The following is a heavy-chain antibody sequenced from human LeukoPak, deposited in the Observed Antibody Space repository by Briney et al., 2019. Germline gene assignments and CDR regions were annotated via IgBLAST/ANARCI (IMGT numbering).Heavy chain of an antibody. CDR1: GGSISSSSYY. CDR3: ARVGGNSHYYYYYYMDV. Sequence: SETLSLTCTVSGGSISSSSYYWGWIRQPPGKGLEWIGSIYYSGSTYYNPSLKSRVTISVDTSKNQFSLKLSSVTAADTAVYYCARVGGNSHYYYYYYMDVWGKGTTVTVSS. V-gene: IGHV4-39*07. CDR2: IYYSGST. J-gene: IGHJ6*03. D-gene: IGHD4-23*01.